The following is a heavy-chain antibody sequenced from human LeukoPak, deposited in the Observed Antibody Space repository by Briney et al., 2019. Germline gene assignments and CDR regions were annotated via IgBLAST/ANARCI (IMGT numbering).Heavy chain of an antibody. Sequence: GRSLRLSCAASGFIFSNAWMSWVRGAPGKGLEWVGRIISKANGGATQYAAPVKGRFTISRDDSKRTLYLQMNSLKTEDTAVYYCTTELYGGPDNWGQGTLVTVSS. V-gene: IGHV3-15*01. J-gene: IGHJ4*02. D-gene: IGHD3-10*01. CDR1: GFIFSNAW. CDR2: IISKANGGAT. CDR3: TTELYGGPDN.